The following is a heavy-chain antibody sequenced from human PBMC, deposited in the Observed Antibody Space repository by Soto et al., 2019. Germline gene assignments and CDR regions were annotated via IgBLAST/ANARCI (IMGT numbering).Heavy chain of an antibody. CDR1: CASVSRYY. V-gene: IGHV4-59*02. J-gene: IGHJ4*02. D-gene: IGHD2-8*01. Sequence: QVQLQESGPGLVKPSETLSLTCTVSCASVSRYYVAWIRQSPGKGLEWIGFLYASGSTNYNSSLKSRVTISVDTSKTQFSLRLSSVTAADTAVYYCARRVSAYYDFWGQGTRVTVSS. CDR3: ARRVSAYYDF. CDR2: LYASGST.